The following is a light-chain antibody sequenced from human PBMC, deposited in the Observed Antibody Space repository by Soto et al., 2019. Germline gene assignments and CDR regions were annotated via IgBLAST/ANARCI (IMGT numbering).Light chain of an antibody. V-gene: IGLV1-51*01. CDR1: SSNIGGNS. CDR3: LSYTASSTFV. CDR2: DDN. Sequence: QSVLTQPPSVSAAPGQKVTISCSGSSSNIGGNSVSWYQQLPGTAPKLLIYDDNKRPSGIPDRFSGSKSGTSATLGITGFQTGDEADYYCLSYTASSTFVFGTGTKVTVL. J-gene: IGLJ1*01.